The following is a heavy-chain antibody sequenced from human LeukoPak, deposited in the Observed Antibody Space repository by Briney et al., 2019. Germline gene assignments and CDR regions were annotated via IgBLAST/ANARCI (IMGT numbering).Heavy chain of an antibody. Sequence: SETLSLTCTVSGGSIGSSSYYWGWIRQPPGKGLEWIGSIYYSGSTYYSPSLKSRVTISVDTSKNQFSLKLSSVTAADTAVYYCARHLTSGWYEFDYWGQGTLVTVSS. J-gene: IGHJ4*02. CDR2: IYYSGST. CDR1: GGSIGSSSYY. D-gene: IGHD6-19*01. CDR3: ARHLTSGWYEFDY. V-gene: IGHV4-39*01.